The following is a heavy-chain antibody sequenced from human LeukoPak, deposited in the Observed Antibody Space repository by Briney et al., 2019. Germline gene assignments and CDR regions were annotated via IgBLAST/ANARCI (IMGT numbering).Heavy chain of an antibody. J-gene: IGHJ4*02. CDR2: IVGSSST. Sequence: GGSLRLSCAASGFTFSDFAMTWVRQAPGKGLEWLSSIVGSSSTYYADSLKSRFTISRDNDKNSLYLQMNSLRAEDTAVYYCARIGAGSSRDYWGQGTLVTVSS. D-gene: IGHD6-13*01. CDR1: GFTFSDFA. V-gene: IGHV3-69-1*01. CDR3: ARIGAGSSRDY.